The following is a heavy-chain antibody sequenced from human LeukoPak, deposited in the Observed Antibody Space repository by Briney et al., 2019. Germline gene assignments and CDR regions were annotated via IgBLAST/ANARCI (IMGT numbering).Heavy chain of an antibody. Sequence: ASVKVSCKASGYTFTGYYMHWVRQAPGQGLEWMGWINPNSGGTNYAQKFQGRVTMTRDTSISTAYMELSRLRSDDTAVYYCARDRDSSGYYRKTYDAFDIWGQGTMVTVSS. J-gene: IGHJ3*02. D-gene: IGHD3-22*01. CDR3: ARDRDSSGYYRKTYDAFDI. CDR2: INPNSGGT. CDR1: GYTFTGYY. V-gene: IGHV1-2*02.